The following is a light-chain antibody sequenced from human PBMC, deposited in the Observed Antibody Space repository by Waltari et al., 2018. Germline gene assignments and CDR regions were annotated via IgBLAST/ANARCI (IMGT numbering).Light chain of an antibody. Sequence: DIVMTQSPLSMPVTPGEPASISCSFIQSLLHSNGYNYLDWYLQKPGQSPQLLIYLGSNRASGVPDRFSGSGSGTDFTLKISRVEAEDVGVYYCMQALQTPWTFGQGTKVEIK. CDR3: MQALQTPWT. J-gene: IGKJ1*01. CDR1: QSLLHSNGYNY. V-gene: IGKV2-28*01. CDR2: LGS.